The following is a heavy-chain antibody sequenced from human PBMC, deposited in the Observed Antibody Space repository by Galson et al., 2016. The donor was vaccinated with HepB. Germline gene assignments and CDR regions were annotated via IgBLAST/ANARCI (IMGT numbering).Heavy chain of an antibody. CDR2: IRADGDST. Sequence: SLRLSCAASGFTFSRSDMSWVRQAPGKGLEWVSGIRADGDSTFYLDSVKGRFTITRDNSKNILYIQMNSLRAEDTAVYYCARGPSYDYWGHGTLVTVSS. CDR1: GFTFSRSD. V-gene: IGHV3-23*01. CDR3: ARGPSYDY. J-gene: IGHJ4*01.